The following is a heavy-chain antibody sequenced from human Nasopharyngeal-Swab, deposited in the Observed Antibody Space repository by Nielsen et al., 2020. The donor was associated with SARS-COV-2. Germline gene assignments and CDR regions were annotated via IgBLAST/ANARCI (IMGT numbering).Heavy chain of an antibody. D-gene: IGHD5-18*01. CDR3: ARDSDVDTAMVSGVAFDI. J-gene: IGHJ3*02. Sequence: GESLKISCTASGFTFSGYAMNWVRQAPGEGLQWVAGILGGGSDKFYAESVMGRFTISRDNSKNTLYLQMNSLRAEDTAVYYCARDSDVDTAMVSGVAFDIWGQGTMVTVSS. V-gene: IGHV3-23*01. CDR1: GFTFSGYA. CDR2: ILGGGSDK.